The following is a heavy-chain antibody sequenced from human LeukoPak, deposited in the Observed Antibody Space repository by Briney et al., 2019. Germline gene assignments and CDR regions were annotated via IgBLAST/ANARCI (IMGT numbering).Heavy chain of an antibody. CDR3: TRADCSSSSCYTVEY. CDR2: ISSDGDST. J-gene: IGHJ4*02. Sequence: PGGSLRLSCAASGFTFNSYAMQWVRQAPEKGLEFVSVISSDGDSTYYADSVKGRFIISRDNSKNTLYLQMGSLRADDMAVYYCTRADCSSSSCYTVEYWGQGTLVTVSS. D-gene: IGHD2-2*01. V-gene: IGHV3-64*02. CDR1: GFTFNSYA.